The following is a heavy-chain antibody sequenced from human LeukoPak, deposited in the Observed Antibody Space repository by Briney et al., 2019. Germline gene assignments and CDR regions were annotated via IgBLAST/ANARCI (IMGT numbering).Heavy chain of an antibody. V-gene: IGHV3-21*04. D-gene: IGHD1-26*01. J-gene: IGHJ4*02. CDR2: ISSSSTYI. CDR1: GVTFSSYS. Sequence: PGGSLRLSCAVSGVTFSSYSMNWVRQAPGRGLEWVSSISSSSTYIHYADSVKGRFTISRGNSKNTLYLQMNSLRAEDTAVYYCARDGGGSYSDWGRGTLVTVSS. CDR3: ARDGGGSYSD.